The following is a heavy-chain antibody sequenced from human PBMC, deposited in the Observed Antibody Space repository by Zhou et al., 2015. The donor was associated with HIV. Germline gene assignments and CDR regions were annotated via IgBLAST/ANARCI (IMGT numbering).Heavy chain of an antibody. Sequence: QVQLVQSGAEVKKPGSSVKVSCKASGGTFNTYEISWVRQAPGQGLEWMGGIIPMFGTANYAQKFQGRVTITADKSTSTAYLELSSLRYEDTAVYYCAREGWGSWYFDLWGRGTLVSVSP. CDR2: IIPMFGTA. J-gene: IGHJ2*01. V-gene: IGHV1-69*06. CDR3: AREGWGSWYFDL. CDR1: GGTFNTYE. D-gene: IGHD7-27*01.